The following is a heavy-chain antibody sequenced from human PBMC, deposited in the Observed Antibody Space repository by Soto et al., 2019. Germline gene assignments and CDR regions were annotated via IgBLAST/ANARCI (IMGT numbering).Heavy chain of an antibody. V-gene: IGHV3-53*01. Sequence: SLRLSCAASGLPVSTNYMSWVRQAPGKGLEWVSVIYNDGKTYYADSVKGRFTISRDASKNTLHLQMDSLRDEDTAVYYCVRPLPSGQNYGMDVWGQGTTVTVSS. D-gene: IGHD3-10*01. CDR1: GLPVSTNY. CDR3: VRPLPSGQNYGMDV. J-gene: IGHJ6*02. CDR2: IYNDGKT.